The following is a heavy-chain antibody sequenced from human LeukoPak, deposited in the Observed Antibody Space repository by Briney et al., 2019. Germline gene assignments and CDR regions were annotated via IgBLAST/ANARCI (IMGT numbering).Heavy chain of an antibody. Sequence: GGSLRLSCAASGFTFSSYSMNWVRQAPWKGLEWVSAISSNSAYIYSADSVKGRFTTSRDNAKNSLYLQMNSLRAEDTAVYYCATPAAGPRAEYSQHWGQGTLVTVSS. CDR3: ATPAAGPRAEYSQH. CDR1: GFTFSSYS. V-gene: IGHV3-21*01. J-gene: IGHJ1*01. D-gene: IGHD6-13*01. CDR2: ISSNSAYI.